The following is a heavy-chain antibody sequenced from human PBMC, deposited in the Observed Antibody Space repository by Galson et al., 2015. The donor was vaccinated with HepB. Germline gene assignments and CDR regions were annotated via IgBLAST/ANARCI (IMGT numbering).Heavy chain of an antibody. D-gene: IGHD2/OR15-2a*01. CDR1: GFTFSNYG. V-gene: IGHV3-23*01. Sequence: SLRLSCAASGFTFSNYGMSWVRQAPGKGLECGAAISRAGDTSDYAESVKGRFTVSRDSSKSTLYLQMNGLRAEDTARYYCVRGTTAPDYWAQGTLVTVSS. CDR3: VRGTTAPDY. J-gene: IGHJ4*02. CDR2: ISRAGDTS.